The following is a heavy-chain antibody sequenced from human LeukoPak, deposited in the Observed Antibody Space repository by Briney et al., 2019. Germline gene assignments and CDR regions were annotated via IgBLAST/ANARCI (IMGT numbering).Heavy chain of an antibody. V-gene: IGHV4-34*01. J-gene: IGHJ4*02. CDR1: GGSFSGYY. CDR3: ARATGTKVPPGY. CDR2: INHSGRN. Sequence: SETLSLSCAVYGGSFSGYYWSWIRQPPGKGLEWIGEINHSGRNNYNPSLKSRVTISVDTSKNQFSLKLSSVTAADTAVYYCARATGTKVPPGYWGQGTLVTVSS. D-gene: IGHD1-7*01.